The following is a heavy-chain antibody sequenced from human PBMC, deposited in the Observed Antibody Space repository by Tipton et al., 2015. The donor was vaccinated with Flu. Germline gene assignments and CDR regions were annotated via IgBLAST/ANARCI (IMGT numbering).Heavy chain of an antibody. CDR3: ARLSYYDVDLKNFYFDY. CDR2: TYTGGTT. CDR1: GDSISSFY. J-gene: IGHJ4*02. Sequence: TLSLTCTVSGDSISSFYWSWIRQSAGKGLEWIGHTYTGGTTYYNPSLKSRVTISVDTSKSQFSLMLKSVTAADTAVYYCARLSYYDVDLKNFYFDYWGQGALVTVSS. V-gene: IGHV4-4*08. D-gene: IGHD3-10*02.